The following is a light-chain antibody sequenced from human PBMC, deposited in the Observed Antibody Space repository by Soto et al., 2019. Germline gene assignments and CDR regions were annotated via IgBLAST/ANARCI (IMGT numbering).Light chain of an antibody. CDR1: QSVSSSF. J-gene: IGKJ4*01. Sequence: EIVMTQSPATLSVSPGERATLSCGASQSVSSSFLAWYQQTPGQAPRLLIYGASRRATGIPDRFSGRGSGTDFTLTISRLEPEDFAVYYCEQYGSSPLTFGGGTKVDIK. CDR3: EQYGSSPLT. V-gene: IGKV3-20*01. CDR2: GAS.